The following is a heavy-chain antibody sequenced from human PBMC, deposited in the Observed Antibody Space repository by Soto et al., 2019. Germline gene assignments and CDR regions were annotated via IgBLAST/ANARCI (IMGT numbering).Heavy chain of an antibody. D-gene: IGHD4-17*01. CDR1: GGSISSSSYY. V-gene: IGHV4-39*01. CDR3: ARHSGSYGDYDY. CDR2: KYYTGNT. J-gene: IGHJ4*02. Sequence: ETLSLTCSVSGGSISSSSYYWAWIRQPPGKGLEWIGSKYYTGNTYYNPSLKSRVTLSVDRSKNQFSLKLSSVTAADTAVYYCARHSGSYGDYDYWGQGTLVTVS.